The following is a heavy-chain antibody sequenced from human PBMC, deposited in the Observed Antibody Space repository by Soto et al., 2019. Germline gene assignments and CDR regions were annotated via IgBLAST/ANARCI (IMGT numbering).Heavy chain of an antibody. Sequence: EVRLVESGGGLVQPGGSLRLSCAASGFTFSSDWMTWVRQAPGKGLEWVANIRKDGSKTSYLDSVRGRFTISRDNAQSSFYLQMDMLRAEDTALYYCARDVSPGTNSLYFDAFDIWGQGTMVTVSS. V-gene: IGHV3-7*05. J-gene: IGHJ3*02. D-gene: IGHD6-13*01. CDR2: IRKDGSKT. CDR1: GFTFSSDW. CDR3: ARDVSPGTNSLYFDAFDI.